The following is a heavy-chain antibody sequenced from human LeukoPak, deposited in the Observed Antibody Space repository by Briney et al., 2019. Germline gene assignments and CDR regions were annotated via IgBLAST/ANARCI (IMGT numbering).Heavy chain of an antibody. V-gene: IGHV1-2*02. D-gene: IGHD5-12*01. J-gene: IGHJ6*03. CDR2: INPNSRGT. CDR3: ARDGPYSGHDHRGNYYYYMDV. CDR1: GNTFTGYY. Sequence: ASVKVSCKASGNTFTGYYMHWVRQAPGQGLEWMGWINPNSRGTEYAQKFQGRVTMTRDTSISTAYMELSRLRSDDTAVYYCARDGPYSGHDHRGNYYYYMDVWGKGTTVTVSS.